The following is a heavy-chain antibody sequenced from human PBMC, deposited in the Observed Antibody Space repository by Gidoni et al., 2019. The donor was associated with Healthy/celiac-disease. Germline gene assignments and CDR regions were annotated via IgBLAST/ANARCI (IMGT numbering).Heavy chain of an antibody. V-gene: IGHV4-31*03. CDR2: IYYSGST. CDR3: AGTGSYYPFFDY. CDR1: GCSLSSGGYY. Sequence: QVQLQESGPGLVTPAQTLSLTCTVSGCSLSSGGYYWSWIRQHPGKGLEWIGYIYYSGSTYYNPSLKSRVTISVDTSKNQFSLKLSSVTAADTAVYYCAGTGSYYPFFDYWGQGTLVTVSS. J-gene: IGHJ4*02. D-gene: IGHD3-10*01.